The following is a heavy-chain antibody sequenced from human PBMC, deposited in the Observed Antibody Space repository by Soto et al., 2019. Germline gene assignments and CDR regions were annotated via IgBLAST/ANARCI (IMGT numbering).Heavy chain of an antibody. CDR1: GFTFSSFA. D-gene: IGHD3-16*01. J-gene: IGHJ3*01. Sequence: QELLVESGGGVVQPGRSLRLSCAASGFTFSSFAMHWVRQAPGKGLEWVSVISFNGLSQFYPDSIRGRFTISRDNSKNTLYLQLDSLRPDDTAVYYCGRGGRGLGGAFDVWGQGTEVSVS. V-gene: IGHV3-30*03. CDR3: GRGGRGLGGAFDV. CDR2: ISFNGLSQ.